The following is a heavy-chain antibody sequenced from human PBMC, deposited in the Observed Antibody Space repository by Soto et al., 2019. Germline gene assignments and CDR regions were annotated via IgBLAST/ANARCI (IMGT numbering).Heavy chain of an antibody. CDR2: INAGNGNT. CDR1: GYTFTSYA. CDR3: ARDQWATVTTIDP. V-gene: IGHV1-3*01. D-gene: IGHD4-17*01. Sequence: ASVKVSCKASGYTFTSYAMHWVRQAPGQRLEWMGWINAGNGNTKYSQKFQGKVTITRDTSASTAYMELSSLRSEDTAVYYCARDQWATVTTIDPWGQGTLVTVSS. J-gene: IGHJ5*02.